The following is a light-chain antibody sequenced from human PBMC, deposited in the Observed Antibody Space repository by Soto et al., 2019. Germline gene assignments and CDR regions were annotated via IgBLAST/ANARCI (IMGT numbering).Light chain of an antibody. CDR2: GTY. CDR1: QSVSSN. V-gene: IGKV3D-15*01. CDR3: QQYNNWPPLT. J-gene: IGKJ4*01. Sequence: EIVMTQSPATLSVSPGERATLSCRASQSVSSNLAWYQQKPGQAPRLLIYGTYIRATGIPARFSGGGSGTEFTLTISSLQSEDFAVYYCQQYNNWPPLTFGGGTKVEIK.